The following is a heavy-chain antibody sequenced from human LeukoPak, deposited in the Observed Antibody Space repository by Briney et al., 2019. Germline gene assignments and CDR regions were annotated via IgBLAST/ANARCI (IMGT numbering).Heavy chain of an antibody. J-gene: IGHJ4*02. CDR1: GGSISSYY. CDR3: ARFKVYYYDSSGYYSSFDY. Sequence: PSETLSLTCTVSGGSISSYYWSWIRQPPGKGLEWIGYIYYSGSTNYNPSLKSRVTISVDTSKNQFSLKLSSVTAADTAVYYCARFKVYYYDSSGYYSSFDYWGQGTLVTVSS. D-gene: IGHD3-22*01. CDR2: IYYSGST. V-gene: IGHV4-59*01.